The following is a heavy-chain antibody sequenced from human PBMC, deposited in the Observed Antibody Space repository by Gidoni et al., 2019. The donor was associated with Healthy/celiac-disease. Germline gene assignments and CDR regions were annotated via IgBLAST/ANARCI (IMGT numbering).Heavy chain of an antibody. CDR2: IWYDGSNK. CDR3: ARERTESGYDSEFRFYFDY. Sequence: QVQLVESGGGVVQPGRSLRLSCAASGFTFSSYGMHWVRQAPGKGLEWVAVIWYDGSNKYYSDSVKGRFTISRDNSKNTLYLQMNSLRAEDTAVYYCARERTESGYDSEFRFYFDYWGQGTLVTVSS. D-gene: IGHD5-12*01. V-gene: IGHV3-33*01. CDR1: GFTFSSYG. J-gene: IGHJ4*02.